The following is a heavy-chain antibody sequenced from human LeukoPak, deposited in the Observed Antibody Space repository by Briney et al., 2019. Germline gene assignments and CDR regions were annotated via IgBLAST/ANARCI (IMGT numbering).Heavy chain of an antibody. CDR3: ARDLTRIAVAGT. V-gene: IGHV3-7*01. J-gene: IGHJ4*02. D-gene: IGHD6-19*01. Sequence: AGGSLRLSCAASGFTFITYWMSWVRQAPGKGLEWVANINQDGTEKYYVDSVKGRFTISGDNSKNTLYLQMNSLRVEDTAVYYCARDLTRIAVAGTWGQGTLVTVSS. CDR2: INQDGTEK. CDR1: GFTFITYW.